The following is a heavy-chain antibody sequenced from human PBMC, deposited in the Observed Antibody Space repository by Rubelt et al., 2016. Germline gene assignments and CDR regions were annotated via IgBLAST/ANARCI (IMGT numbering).Heavy chain of an antibody. J-gene: IGHJ4*02. CDR2: ITHSGSH. CDR3: ARQSRGFGVPIS. CDR1: GGSFSGYY. D-gene: IGHD3-16*01. V-gene: IGHV4-34*01. Sequence: QVQLQQWGAGLLKPSETLSLTCAVYGGSFSGYYWSWIRQPPGKGLEWIGEITHSGSHNYNPSLKSRVPISVDTSKNQFSRKLSSLTAAVTAVYFCARQSRGFGVPISWGQGTLVTVSS.